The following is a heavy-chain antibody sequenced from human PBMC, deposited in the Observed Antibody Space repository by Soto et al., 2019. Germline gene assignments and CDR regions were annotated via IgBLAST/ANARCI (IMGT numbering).Heavy chain of an antibody. CDR2: IYYSGST. Sequence: SETLSLTCTVSGGSISSSSYYWGWIRQPPGKGLEWIGSIYYSGSTYYNPSLKSRVTISVDTSKNQFSLKLSSVTAADTAVYYCARLPGGTIFGVVISFSGMDVWVQGTTVTVSS. CDR1: GGSISSSSYY. CDR3: ARLPGGTIFGVVISFSGMDV. V-gene: IGHV4-39*01. J-gene: IGHJ6*02. D-gene: IGHD3-3*01.